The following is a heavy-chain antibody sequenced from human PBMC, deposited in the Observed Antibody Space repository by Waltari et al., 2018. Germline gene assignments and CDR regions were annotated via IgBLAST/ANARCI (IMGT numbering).Heavy chain of an antibody. V-gene: IGHV4-34*01. CDR1: GGSFSGYY. J-gene: IGHJ6*03. CDR2: INHSGST. Sequence: QVQLQQWGAGLLKPSETLSLTCAVYGGSFSGYYWSWIRQPPGKGLEWIGEINHSGSTNYNPSLKSRVTISVDTSKNQFSLKLSSVTAADTAVYYCAVGAFMDVWGKGTTVTVSS. CDR3: AVGAFMDV.